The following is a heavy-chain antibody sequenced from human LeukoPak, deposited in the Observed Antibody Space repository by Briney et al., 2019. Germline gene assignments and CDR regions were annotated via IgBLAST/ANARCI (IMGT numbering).Heavy chain of an antibody. V-gene: IGHV3-23*01. D-gene: IGHD3-10*01. CDR2: ISGSGGST. CDR1: GFTFSSYA. Sequence: GSLRLSCAASGFTFSSYAMSWVRQAPGKGLEWVSAISGSGGSTYYADSVKGRFTISRDNSKNTLYLQMNSLRAEDTAVYYCAKDRASTMVRGVQDYWGQGTLVTVSS. J-gene: IGHJ4*02. CDR3: AKDRASTMVRGVQDY.